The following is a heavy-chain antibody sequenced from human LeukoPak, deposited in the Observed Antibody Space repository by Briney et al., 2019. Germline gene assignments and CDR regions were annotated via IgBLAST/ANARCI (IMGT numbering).Heavy chain of an antibody. D-gene: IGHD3-10*01. CDR2: MYYSGGT. CDR1: GASISGYY. CDR3: AKDYFGITMVRGSYYDYYYYYGMDV. Sequence: PETHSLTCRVSGASISGYYWSWIRQPPGKGLEWIGHMYYSGGTTYNPSLKSRVSISLDTSKKHFSLKLSSVTAADTAVYYCAKDYFGITMVRGSYYDYYYYYGMDVWGQGTTVTVSS. V-gene: IGHV4-59*01. J-gene: IGHJ6*02.